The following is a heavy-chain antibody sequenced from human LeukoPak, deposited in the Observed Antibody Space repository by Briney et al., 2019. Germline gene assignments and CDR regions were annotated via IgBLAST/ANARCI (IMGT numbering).Heavy chain of an antibody. D-gene: IGHD6-19*01. J-gene: IGHJ4*02. CDR1: GFTFGSYA. CDR2: ISGSGGST. V-gene: IGHV3-23*01. Sequence: GESLRLSCAASGFTFGSYAMSWVRQAPGKGLEWVSAISGSGGSTYYADSVKGRFTISRDNSKNTLYLQMNSLRAEDTAVYYCAKDSSIGEYSSGWAFDYWGQGTLVTVSS. CDR3: AKDSSIGEYSSGWAFDY.